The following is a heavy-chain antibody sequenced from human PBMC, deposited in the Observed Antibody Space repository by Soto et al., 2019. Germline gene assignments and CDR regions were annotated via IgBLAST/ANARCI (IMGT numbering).Heavy chain of an antibody. D-gene: IGHD6-19*01. V-gene: IGHV1-18*01. CDR2: ISAYNGNT. CDR3: ARDVQSIAVAGGEDAFDI. Sequence: GASVKVSCKASGYTFTSYGISWVQQAPGQGLEWMGWISAYNGNTNYAQKLQGRVTMTADTSTSTAYMELRSLRSDDTAVYYCARDVQSIAVAGGEDAFDIWGQGTMVTVSS. CDR1: GYTFTSYG. J-gene: IGHJ3*02.